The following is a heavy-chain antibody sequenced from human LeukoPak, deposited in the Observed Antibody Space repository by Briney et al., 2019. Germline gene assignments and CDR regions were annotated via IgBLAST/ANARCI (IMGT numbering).Heavy chain of an antibody. D-gene: IGHD3-22*01. Sequence: GGSLRLSCAASGFTFSSYAMHWVRQAPGKGLERVAVISYDGSNKYYADSVKGRFTISRDNSKNTLYLQMNSLRAEDTAVYYCARDGNYYDSSGYYVYYFDYWGQGTLVTVSS. J-gene: IGHJ4*02. CDR3: ARDGNYYDSSGYYVYYFDY. V-gene: IGHV3-30-3*01. CDR2: ISYDGSNK. CDR1: GFTFSSYA.